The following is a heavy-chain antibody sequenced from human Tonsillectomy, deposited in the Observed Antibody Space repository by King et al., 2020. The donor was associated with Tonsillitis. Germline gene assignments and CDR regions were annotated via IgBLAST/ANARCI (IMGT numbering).Heavy chain of an antibody. Sequence: QLVQSGAEVEKPGASMKVSCKASGYTFIDYYIHWVRQAPGHGLEWMGWINPNSGVTKYAQKFQDRVTMASDTSINTAHMELGRLTSDDTALYYCARVVRYNYNYSRYYFDLWGQGTLVTVSS. D-gene: IGHD1-7*01. CDR2: INPNSGVT. CDR3: ARVVRYNYNYSRYYFDL. J-gene: IGHJ4*02. V-gene: IGHV1-2*02. CDR1: GYTFIDYY.